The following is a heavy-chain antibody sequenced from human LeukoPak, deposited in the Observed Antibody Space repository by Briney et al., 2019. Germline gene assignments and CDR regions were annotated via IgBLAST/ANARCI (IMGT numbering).Heavy chain of an antibody. D-gene: IGHD4-17*01. V-gene: IGHV3-33*01. CDR3: ARDRGYGDPRYYFDY. CDR2: IWYDGSNK. J-gene: IGHJ4*02. Sequence: GGSLRLSCAASGFTFSSYGMHWVRQAPGKGLEWVAVIWYDGSNKYYADSVKGRFTISRDNSKNTLYLQMNSLRAEDTAVYYCARDRGYGDPRYYFDYWGQGTLVTVSS. CDR1: GFTFSSYG.